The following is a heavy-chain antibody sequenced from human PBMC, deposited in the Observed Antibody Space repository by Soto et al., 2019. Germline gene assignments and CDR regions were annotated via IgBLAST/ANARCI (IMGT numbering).Heavy chain of an antibody. D-gene: IGHD1-20*01. J-gene: IGHJ5*01. Sequence: EVQLLESGGGLVQPGGSLRLSCAASGFTFSSYAMRWVRQAPGKGLEWISAVCGSGGSTYYAESVKGRFTISRDNSKDKLYRQLNNLRAADTAVYYCAKPPDDNRNDSWGQGPLVTVSS. CDR2: VCGSGGST. CDR1: GFTFSSYA. CDR3: AKPPDDNRNDS. V-gene: IGHV3-23*01.